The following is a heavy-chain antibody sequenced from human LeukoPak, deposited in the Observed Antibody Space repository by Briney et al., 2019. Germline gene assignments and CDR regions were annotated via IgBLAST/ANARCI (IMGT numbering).Heavy chain of an antibody. CDR3: ARERVEYQRLSNRGVYYFDY. V-gene: IGHV3-21*01. D-gene: IGHD2-2*01. J-gene: IGHJ4*02. Sequence: PGGSLRLSCTASGFTFSTYSMNWVRQAPGKGLEWVSSISSSSSDYIYYADSVKGRFTISRDNAKNSLYLQMNSLRAEDTAFYYCARERVEYQRLSNRGVYYFDYGGREPWSPSPQ. CDR2: ISSSSSDYI. CDR1: GFTFSTYS.